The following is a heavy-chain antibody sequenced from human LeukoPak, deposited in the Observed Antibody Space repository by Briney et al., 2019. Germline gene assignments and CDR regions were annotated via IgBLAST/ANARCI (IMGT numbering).Heavy chain of an antibody. CDR2: MYYSWST. Sequence: SETLSLTCTVSGGSISSSSYYWGWIRQPPGKGLEWIGSMYYSWSTYYNPSLKSRVTISVDTSKNQFSLNLSSVTAADPAVYYWARQPVRIAVAGRNWFDPWGQGTLVTVSS. J-gene: IGHJ5*02. CDR3: ARQPVRIAVAGRNWFDP. CDR1: GGSISSSSYY. V-gene: IGHV4-39*01. D-gene: IGHD6-19*01.